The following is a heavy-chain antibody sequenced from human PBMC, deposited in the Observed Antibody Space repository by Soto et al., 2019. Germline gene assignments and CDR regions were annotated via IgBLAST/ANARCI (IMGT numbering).Heavy chain of an antibody. CDR2: ISGSGGST. CDR1: GFTFSSYA. CDR3: AKSLKPASIMITYLPDY. J-gene: IGHJ4*02. Sequence: GGSLRLSCAASGFTFSSYAMSWVRQAPGKGLEWVSAISGSGGSTYYADSVKGRFTISRANSKNTLYLQMNSLRAEDTAVYYCAKSLKPASIMITYLPDYWGQGTLVTVSS. V-gene: IGHV3-23*01. D-gene: IGHD3-16*01.